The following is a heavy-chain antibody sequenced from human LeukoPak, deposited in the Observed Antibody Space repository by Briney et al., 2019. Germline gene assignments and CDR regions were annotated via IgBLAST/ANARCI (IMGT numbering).Heavy chain of an antibody. Sequence: GGSLRLSWAASGFTLNNYGMSWIPQPPGKGLEWVSGLSGSGGSTYYADPVKGRFTISRDNSKNTLYLQMNSLRAEDTAVYYCAKDVGARYFDYWGQGTLVIVSS. V-gene: IGHV3-23*01. D-gene: IGHD1-26*01. J-gene: IGHJ4*02. CDR2: LSGSGGST. CDR1: GFTLNNYG. CDR3: AKDVGARYFDY.